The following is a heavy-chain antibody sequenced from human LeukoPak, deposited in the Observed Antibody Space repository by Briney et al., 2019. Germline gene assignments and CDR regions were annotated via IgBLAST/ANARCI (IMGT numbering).Heavy chain of an antibody. D-gene: IGHD6-19*01. CDR1: GFTFSSYW. J-gene: IGHJ4*02. CDR2: INGDGSST. Sequence: PGGSLRLSCAASGFTFSSYWMDWVRQVPGKGLVWVSRINGDGSSTLYADSVKGRFTISRDNAKNTLYLQMNSLRAEDTAVYYCVSIVVAGTGYWGQGTLVTVSS. V-gene: IGHV3-74*01. CDR3: VSIVVAGTGY.